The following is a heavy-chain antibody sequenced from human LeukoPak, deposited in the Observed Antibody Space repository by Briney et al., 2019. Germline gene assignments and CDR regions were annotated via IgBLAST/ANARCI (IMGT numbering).Heavy chain of an antibody. D-gene: IGHD6-6*01. V-gene: IGHV4-4*07. CDR3: ARDTPYSSSPYVFDI. Sequence: SETLSLTCTVSGGSISSYYWSWIRQPAGKGLEWIGRIYTSGSTNYNPSLKSRVTMSVDTSKNQFSLKLSSVTAADTAVYYCARDTPYSSSPYVFDIWGQGTMVTVSS. CDR1: GGSISSYY. CDR2: IYTSGST. J-gene: IGHJ3*02.